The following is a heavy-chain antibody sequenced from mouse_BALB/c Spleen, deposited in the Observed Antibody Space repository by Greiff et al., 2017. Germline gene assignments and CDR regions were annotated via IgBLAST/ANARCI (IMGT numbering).Heavy chain of an antibody. J-gene: IGHJ3*01. Sequence: VQLQQSAAELARPGASVKMSCKASGYTFTSYTMHWVKQRPGQGLEWIGYINPSSGYTEYNQKFKDKTTLTADKSSSAAYMQLSILTSEDSAVYYCARKDEAWFAYWGEGTLVTVSA. CDR3: ARKDEAWFAY. CDR2: INPSSGYT. V-gene: IGHV1-4*02. CDR1: GYTFTSYT.